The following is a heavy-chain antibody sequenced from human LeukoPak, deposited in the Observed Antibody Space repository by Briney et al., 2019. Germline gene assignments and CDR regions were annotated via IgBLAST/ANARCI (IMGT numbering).Heavy chain of an antibody. CDR1: GLTFSSYE. CDR3: AELGITMIGGV. J-gene: IGHJ6*04. D-gene: IGHD3-10*02. V-gene: IGHV3-48*03. CDR2: ISSSGSTI. Sequence: PGGSLRLSCAASGLTFSSYEMNWAREAPGKGLEWVSYISSSGSTIYYADSVKGRFTISRDNAKNALYLQMNSRRAEDTAVYYCAELGITMIGGVWGKGTTVTISS.